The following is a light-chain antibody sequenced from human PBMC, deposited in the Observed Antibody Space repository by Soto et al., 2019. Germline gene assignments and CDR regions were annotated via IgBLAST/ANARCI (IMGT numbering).Light chain of an antibody. CDR1: SSDIGGYNF. Sequence: QSALTQPASVSGSPGQSITISCTGTSSDIGGYNFVSWYQQHPGKAPKLMIYDVSNRPSGVSNRFSGSKSGNTASLIISGLQAEDEADYFCSSYTSSSTVLFGGGTQLTVL. J-gene: IGLJ2*01. CDR3: SSYTSSSTVL. CDR2: DVS. V-gene: IGLV2-14*01.